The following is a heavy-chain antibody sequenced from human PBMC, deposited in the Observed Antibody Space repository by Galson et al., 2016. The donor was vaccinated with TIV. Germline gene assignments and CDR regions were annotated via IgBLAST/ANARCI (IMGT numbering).Heavy chain of an antibody. D-gene: IGHD1-1*01. CDR2: IKEDGSEI. CDR1: GFSFRSYW. J-gene: IGHJ4*02. Sequence: SLRLSCAASGFSFRSYWMSWVRQAPGKGLQWVANIKEDGSEIYYVDSVKGRFTISRDNAKNSLYLQMNSLRAEDTAMYYCSRDLTTGNPGYDYWGQGTLVTVSS. V-gene: IGHV3-7*01. CDR3: SRDLTTGNPGYDY.